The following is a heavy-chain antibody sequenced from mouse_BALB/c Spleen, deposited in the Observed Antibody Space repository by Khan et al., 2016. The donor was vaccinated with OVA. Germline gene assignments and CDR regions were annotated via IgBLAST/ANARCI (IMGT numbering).Heavy chain of an antibody. CDR2: ISYSGYT. J-gene: IGHJ2*01. V-gene: IGHV3-2*02. CDR3: ARVYGGDFDY. CDR1: GYSITSDYV. D-gene: IGHD1-1*01. Sequence: EVKLEESGPGLVKPSQSLSLTCTVTGYSITSDYVWNWIRQFPGNQLELMGFISYSGYTNYNHTLKSRASITRDTSKNPFYLHLNSVNTEDTAIYYCARVYGGDFDYWGQGTTLTVSS.